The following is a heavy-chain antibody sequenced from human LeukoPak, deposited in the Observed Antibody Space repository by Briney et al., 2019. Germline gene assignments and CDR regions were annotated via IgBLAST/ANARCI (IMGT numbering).Heavy chain of an antibody. J-gene: IGHJ4*02. CDR3: ATNLIVVEGLLVDY. V-gene: IGHV1-24*01. CDR2: FDPEDGET. D-gene: IGHD3-22*01. CDR1: GYTLTELS. Sequence: GASVKVSCKVSGYTLTELSMHWVRQAPRKGLEWMGGFDPEDGETIYAQKFQGRVTMTEDTSTDTAYMELSSLRSEDTAVYYCATNLIVVEGLLVDYWGQGTLVTVSS.